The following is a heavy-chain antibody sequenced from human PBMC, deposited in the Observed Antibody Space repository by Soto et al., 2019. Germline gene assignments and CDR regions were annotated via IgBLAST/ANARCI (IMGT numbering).Heavy chain of an antibody. CDR1: GGSVSSGSYY. D-gene: IGHD6-19*01. CDR3: ARIAVEETWFDP. V-gene: IGHV4-61*01. Sequence: SETLSLTCTVSGGSVSSGSYYWSWIRQPPGKGLEWIGYIYYSGSTNYNPSLKSRVTISVDTSKNQFSLKLSSVTAADTAFYYCARIAVEETWFDPWGQGTLVTVSS. J-gene: IGHJ5*02. CDR2: IYYSGST.